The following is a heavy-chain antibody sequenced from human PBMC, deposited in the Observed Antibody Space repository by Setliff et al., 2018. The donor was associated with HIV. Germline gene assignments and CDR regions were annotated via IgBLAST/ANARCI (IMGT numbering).Heavy chain of an antibody. J-gene: IGHJ5*02. CDR3: ARHQPRNDYGDSRWFDP. D-gene: IGHD4-17*01. CDR1: GFTFSSYG. Sequence: GSLRLSCAASGFTFSSYGMSWIRQPPGKGLEWIGFIYISGSTMYNPSLKSRVTMSLDTSKNQVSLKLTSVTAADTAVYYCARHQPRNDYGDSRWFDPWGQGTLVTVSS. V-gene: IGHV4-4*09. CDR2: IYISGST.